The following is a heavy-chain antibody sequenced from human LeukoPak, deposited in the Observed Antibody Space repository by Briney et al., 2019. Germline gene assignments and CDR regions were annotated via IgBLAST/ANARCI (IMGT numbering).Heavy chain of an antibody. V-gene: IGHV1-24*01. Sequence: GASVKVSCKVSGYTLTELSMHWVRQAPGKGLEWMGGFDPEDGETIYAQKFQGRVTMTKDTSTDTAYMELSSLRSEDTAVYYCATGAGVLITMVRGVTLGYWGQGTLVTVSS. D-gene: IGHD3-10*01. CDR3: ATGAGVLITMVRGVTLGY. CDR1: GYTLTELS. CDR2: FDPEDGET. J-gene: IGHJ4*02.